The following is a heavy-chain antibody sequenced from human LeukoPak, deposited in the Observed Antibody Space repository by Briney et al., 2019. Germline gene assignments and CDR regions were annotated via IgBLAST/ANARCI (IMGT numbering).Heavy chain of an antibody. CDR1: GFTFSSYS. CDR3: ARHYDRYYYYVDV. D-gene: IGHD3-9*01. CDR2: ISSSSSTI. J-gene: IGHJ6*03. V-gene: IGHV3-48*04. Sequence: PGGSLRLSCAASGFTFSSYSMNWVRQAPGKGLEWVSYISSSSSTIYYADSVKGRFTISRDNAKNTLYLQMNSLRAEDTAVYYCARHYDRYYYYVDVWGKGTTVTVSS.